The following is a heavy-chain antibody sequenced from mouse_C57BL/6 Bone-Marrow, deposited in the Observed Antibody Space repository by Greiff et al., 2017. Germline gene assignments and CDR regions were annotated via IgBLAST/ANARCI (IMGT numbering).Heavy chain of an antibody. V-gene: IGHV5-17*01. J-gene: IGHJ4*01. CDR1: GFTFSDYG. Sequence: EVQVVESGGGLVKPGGSLKLSCAASGFTFSDYGMHWVRQAPEKGLEWVAYISSGSSTIYYADTVKGRFTISRDNAKNPLFLQMTSLRSEDTAMYYCARRLDGDYAMDYWGQGTSVTVSS. D-gene: IGHD1-2*01. CDR2: ISSGSSTI. CDR3: ARRLDGDYAMDY.